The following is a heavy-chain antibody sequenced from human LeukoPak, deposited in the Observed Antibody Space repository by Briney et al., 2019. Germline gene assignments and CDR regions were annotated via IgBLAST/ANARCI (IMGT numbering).Heavy chain of an antibody. CDR1: EFTFSSYE. J-gene: IGHJ3*02. V-gene: IGHV3-48*03. CDR3: ATYYYDSSAQRGDDAFDI. Sequence: GGSLRLSCAASEFTFSSYEMNWVRQAPGKGLEWVSYISSSGSTIYYAASVKGRFTVSRDNAKKSLYLQMNSLRAEDTAIYYCATYYYDSSAQRGDDAFDIWGQGTMVTVSS. CDR2: ISSSGSTI. D-gene: IGHD3-22*01.